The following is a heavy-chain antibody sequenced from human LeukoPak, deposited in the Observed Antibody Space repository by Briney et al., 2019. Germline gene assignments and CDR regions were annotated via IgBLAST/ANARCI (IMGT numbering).Heavy chain of an antibody. CDR1: GGSVSSHY. V-gene: IGHV4-59*02. J-gene: IGHJ4*02. CDR2: VYHSGST. CDR3: ARATVDTAMVWNY. D-gene: IGHD5-18*01. Sequence: SETLSLTCTVSGGSVSSHYWSWIRQPPDKGLEWIGYVYHSGSTDYNPSLKSRVTISMATSKNRFSLKLRSVTTADTAVYYCARATVDTAMVWNYWGQGVLVTVSS.